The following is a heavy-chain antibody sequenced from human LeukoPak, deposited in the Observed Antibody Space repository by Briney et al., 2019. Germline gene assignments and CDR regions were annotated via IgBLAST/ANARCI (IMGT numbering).Heavy chain of an antibody. D-gene: IGHD6-19*01. CDR3: ARDSSGWYTFDY. CDR2: ISSSSSYT. J-gene: IGHJ4*02. V-gene: IGHV3-11*06. Sequence: GGSLRLSCAASGFTFSDYYMSWIRQAPGKGLEWVSYISSSSSYTNYADSVKGRFTISRDNAKNSLYLQMNSLRAEDTAVYYCARDSSGWYTFDYWGQGTLVTVSS. CDR1: GFTFSDYY.